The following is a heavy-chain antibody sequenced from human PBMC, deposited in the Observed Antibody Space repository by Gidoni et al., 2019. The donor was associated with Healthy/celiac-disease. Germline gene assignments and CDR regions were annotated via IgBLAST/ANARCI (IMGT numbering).Heavy chain of an antibody. D-gene: IGHD6-6*01. CDR1: GFTFRRYW. V-gene: IGHV3-7*03. CDR3: ARVVISSSSGGDFDY. CDR2: IKQDGSEK. Sequence: EVQLVESGGGLVQPGGSLRLSCAASGFTFRRYWMSWVRQPPGKGLGWVANIKQDGSEKYYVDSVKGRFTISRDNAKNSLYLQMNSLRAEDTAVYYCARVVISSSSGGDFDYWGQGTLVTVSS. J-gene: IGHJ4*02.